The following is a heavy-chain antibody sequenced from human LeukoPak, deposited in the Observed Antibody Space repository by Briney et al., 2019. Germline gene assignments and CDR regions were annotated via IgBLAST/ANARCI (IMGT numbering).Heavy chain of an antibody. J-gene: IGHJ5*02. CDR3: ARAGIAADWFDP. V-gene: IGHV1-2*06. D-gene: IGHD6-6*01. CDR1: GYTFTGYY. CDR2: INPNSGGT. Sequence: GASVKVSCKASGYTFTGYYMRWVRQAPRQGLEWMGRINPNSGGTNYAQKFQGRVTMTRDTSISTAYMELSRLRSDDTAVYYCARAGIAADWFDPWGQGTLVTVSS.